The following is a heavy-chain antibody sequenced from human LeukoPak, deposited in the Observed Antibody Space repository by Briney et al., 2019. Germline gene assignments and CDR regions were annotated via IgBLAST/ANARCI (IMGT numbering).Heavy chain of an antibody. J-gene: IGHJ4*02. CDR2: IRSKAYGGTT. CDR3: TRVFEYYYDSSGPGYYFDY. Sequence: GGSLRLSCTASGFTFCDYAMSWVRQAPGKGLEWVGFIRSKAYGGTTEYAASVKGRFTISRDDSKSIAYLQMNSLKTEDTAVYYCTRVFEYYYDSSGPGYYFDYWGQGTLVTVSS. D-gene: IGHD3-22*01. V-gene: IGHV3-49*04. CDR1: GFTFCDYA.